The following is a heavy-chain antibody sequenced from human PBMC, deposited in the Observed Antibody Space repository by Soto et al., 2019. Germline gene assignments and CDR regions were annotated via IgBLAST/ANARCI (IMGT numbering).Heavy chain of an antibody. D-gene: IGHD3-22*01. CDR3: ARHYDSSSLEYYYYGMDV. V-gene: IGHV5-51*01. Sequence: PXESLNISCKGSGYSFTSYWIGWVRQMPGKGLEWMGIIYPGDSDTRYSPSFQGQVTISADKSISTAYLQWSSLKASDTAMYYCARHYDSSSLEYYYYGMDVWGQGTTVTVS. CDR2: IYPGDSDT. J-gene: IGHJ6*02. CDR1: GYSFTSYW.